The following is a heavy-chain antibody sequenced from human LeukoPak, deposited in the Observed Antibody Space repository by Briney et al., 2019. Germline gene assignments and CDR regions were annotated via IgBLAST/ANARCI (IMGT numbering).Heavy chain of an antibody. D-gene: IGHD5-18*01. Sequence: SETLSLTCTVSGGSISIYYWSWIRQPAGKGLEWIGRIYTSGSTNYNPSLKSRVTISVDKSKNQFSLKLSSVTAADTAVYYCARERRTAMSYNWFDPWGQGTLVTVSS. J-gene: IGHJ5*02. CDR2: IYTSGST. CDR1: GGSISIYY. CDR3: ARERRTAMSYNWFDP. V-gene: IGHV4-4*07.